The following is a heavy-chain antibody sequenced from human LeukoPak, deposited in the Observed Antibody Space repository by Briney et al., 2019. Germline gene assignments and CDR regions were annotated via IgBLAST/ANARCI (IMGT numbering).Heavy chain of an antibody. D-gene: IGHD2-2*03. CDR3: ARETRGYCSSTSCRPRFDP. Sequence: GGSLRLSCAASGFTFSSYGMHWVRQAPGKGLEWVAFIRYDGSNKYYADSVKGRFTISRDNSKNTLYLQMNSLRSDDTAVYYCARETRGYCSSTSCRPRFDPWGQGTLVTVSS. CDR1: GFTFSSYG. J-gene: IGHJ5*02. CDR2: IRYDGSNK. V-gene: IGHV3-30*02.